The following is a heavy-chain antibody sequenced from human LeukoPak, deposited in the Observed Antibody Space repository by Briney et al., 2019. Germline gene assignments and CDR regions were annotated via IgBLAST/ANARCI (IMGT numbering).Heavy chain of an antibody. V-gene: IGHV1-18*01. CDR2: ISAYNGHT. CDR3: ARPYKGAVGDY. CDR1: GYPFTSYG. D-gene: IGHD1-26*01. J-gene: IGHJ4*02. Sequence: ASVKVSCKASGYPFTSYGISWVRQAPGQGLEWMGWISAYNGHTNYAQMLQGRVTMTTDTSTTTAYMELRNLRSDDTAIYYCARPYKGAVGDYWGQGTLVTVSP.